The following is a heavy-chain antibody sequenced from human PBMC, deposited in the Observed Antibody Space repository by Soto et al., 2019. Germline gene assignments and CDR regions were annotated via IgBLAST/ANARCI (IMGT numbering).Heavy chain of an antibody. CDR1: GFTFTSSA. CDR3: AALKRGRYGMDV. D-gene: IGHD3-10*01. J-gene: IGHJ6*02. CDR2: IVVGSGNT. V-gene: IGHV1-58*01. Sequence: ASVKVSCKASGFTFTSSAVQWVRQARGQRLEWIGWIVVGSGNTNYAQKFQERVTITRDMSTSTAYMELSSLRSEDTAVYYCAALKRGRYGMDVWGQGTTVTSP.